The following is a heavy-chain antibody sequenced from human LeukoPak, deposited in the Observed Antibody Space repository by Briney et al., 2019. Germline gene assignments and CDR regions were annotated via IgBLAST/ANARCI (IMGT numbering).Heavy chain of an antibody. D-gene: IGHD5-24*01. CDR1: GGSISNSIYY. V-gene: IGHV4-39*07. CDR3: AREKSRDGYNTFDY. J-gene: IGHJ4*02. CDR2: IFYSGST. Sequence: SETLSLTCTVSGGSISNSIYYWGWIRQPPGKGLECIGNIFYSGSTYYNPSLKSRVTISVDTSKNQFSLKLSSVTAADTAVYYCAREKSRDGYNTFDYWGQGTLVTVSP.